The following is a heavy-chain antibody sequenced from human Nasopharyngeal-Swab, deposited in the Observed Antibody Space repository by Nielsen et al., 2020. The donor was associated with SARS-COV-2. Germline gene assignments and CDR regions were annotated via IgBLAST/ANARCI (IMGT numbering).Heavy chain of an antibody. V-gene: IGHV3-21*01. CDR1: GFTFGSYW. J-gene: IGHJ6*03. Sequence: GESLKISCAASGFTFGSYWMNWVRQAPGKGLEWVSSISTSSSYLYYADSVKGRFTISRDNPKNSLYLQMNSLRAEDTAVYYCARGRGGGYDPWGYYYYYMDVWGNGTTVTVSS. CDR3: ARGRGGGYDPWGYYYYYMDV. CDR2: ISTSSSYL. D-gene: IGHD5-12*01.